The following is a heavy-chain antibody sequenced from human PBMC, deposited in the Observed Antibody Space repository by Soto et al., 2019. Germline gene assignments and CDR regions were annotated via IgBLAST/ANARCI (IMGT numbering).Heavy chain of an antibody. Sequence: SQTLSLTCAISGDSVSSNSAAWNWIRQSPSRGLEWLGRTYYRSKWYNDYAVSVKSRITINPDTSKNQFSLKLSSVTAADTAVYYCARHWAGYYGSGSYHWFDPWGQGTLVTVSS. D-gene: IGHD3-10*01. V-gene: IGHV6-1*01. CDR3: ARHWAGYYGSGSYHWFDP. CDR2: TYYRSKWYN. J-gene: IGHJ5*02. CDR1: GDSVSSNSAA.